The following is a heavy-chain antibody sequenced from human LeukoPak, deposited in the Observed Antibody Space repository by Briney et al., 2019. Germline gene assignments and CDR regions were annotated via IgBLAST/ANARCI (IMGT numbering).Heavy chain of an antibody. Sequence: SETLSLTCAVYGGSFSGYYWSWIRQPPGKGLEWIGEINHSGSTNYNPSLESRVTISVDTSKNQFSLKLSSVTAADTAVYYCARGYGGPTDYWGQGTLVTVSS. CDR1: GGSFSGYY. CDR3: ARGYGGPTDY. CDR2: INHSGST. V-gene: IGHV4-34*01. D-gene: IGHD4-23*01. J-gene: IGHJ4*02.